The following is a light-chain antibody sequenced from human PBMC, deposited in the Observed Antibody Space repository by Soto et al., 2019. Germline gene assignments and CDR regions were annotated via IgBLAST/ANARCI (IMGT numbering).Light chain of an antibody. Sequence: QSVLTQPPSASGSPGQSLTISCTGTSSDVGGYNYVFWYQQHPGKAPKLMIYEVNKRPSGVPDRFSGSKSGNTASLTVSGLQAEDEADYYCSSYTTSRAYVFGIGTKLTVL. V-gene: IGLV2-8*01. CDR3: SSYTTSRAYV. CDR2: EVN. CDR1: SSDVGGYNY. J-gene: IGLJ1*01.